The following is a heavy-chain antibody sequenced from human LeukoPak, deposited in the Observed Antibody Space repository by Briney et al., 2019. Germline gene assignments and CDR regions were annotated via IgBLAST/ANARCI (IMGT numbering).Heavy chain of an antibody. V-gene: IGHV4-34*01. D-gene: IGHD3-9*01. CDR2: INHSGST. J-gene: IGHJ4*02. CDR1: GGSFSGYY. CDR3: ARGKLRYFDWLWALDY. Sequence: SETLSLTCAVYGGSFSGYYWSWIRQPPGKGLEWIGEINHSGSTNYNPSLKSRVTISVDTSKNQFSLKLSSVTAADTAVYYCARGKLRYFDWLWALDYWGQGTLVTVSS.